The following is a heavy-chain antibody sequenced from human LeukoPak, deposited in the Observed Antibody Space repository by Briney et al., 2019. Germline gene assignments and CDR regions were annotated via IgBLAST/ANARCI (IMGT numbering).Heavy chain of an antibody. CDR3: AALGDYSAAVDY. Sequence: SDTLSLTCTVSGGSIGNYDWTWIRQPAGKGLEGIGRIHTSGSTHYNPSLKSRVTISVDKSKSQFSLKLSSVAAADTAVYYCAALGDYSAAVDYWGQGTLVTVSS. J-gene: IGHJ4*02. V-gene: IGHV4-4*07. CDR1: GGSIGNYD. D-gene: IGHD4-17*01. CDR2: IHTSGST.